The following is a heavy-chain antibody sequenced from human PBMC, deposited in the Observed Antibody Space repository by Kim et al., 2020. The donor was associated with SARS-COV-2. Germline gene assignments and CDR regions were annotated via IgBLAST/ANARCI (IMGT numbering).Heavy chain of an antibody. Sequence: GGSLRLSCAASGFTFSSYGMHWVRQAPGKGLEWVAVISYDGSNKYYADSVKGRFTISRDNSKNTLYLQMNSLRAEDTAVYYCAKDQSVTMVRGVIYAWGYYYYGMDVWGQGTTVTVSS. CDR1: GFTFSSYG. V-gene: IGHV3-30*18. CDR3: AKDQSVTMVRGVIYAWGYYYYGMDV. CDR2: ISYDGSNK. D-gene: IGHD3-10*01. J-gene: IGHJ6*02.